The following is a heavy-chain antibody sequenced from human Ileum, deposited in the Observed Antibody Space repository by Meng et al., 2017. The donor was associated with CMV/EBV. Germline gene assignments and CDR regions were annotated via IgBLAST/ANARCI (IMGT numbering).Heavy chain of an antibody. D-gene: IGHD2-15*01. CDR2: IYYSGSP. CDR1: GGSITSGNYY. CDR3: VRQVVAASFDY. V-gene: IGHV4-30-4*08. J-gene: IGHJ4*02. Sequence: LQEAGPGLVKPSQTLSLTCTVSGGSITSGNYYWSWIRQPPGRGLEWIGYIYYSGSPYYKPSLKSRVTISLDTSKNQFSLNLRSVTATDSAVYYCVRQVVAASFDYWGQGALVTGSS.